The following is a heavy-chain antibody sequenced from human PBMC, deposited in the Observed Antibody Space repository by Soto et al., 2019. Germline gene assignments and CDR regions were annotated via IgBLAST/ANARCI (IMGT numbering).Heavy chain of an antibody. J-gene: IGHJ4*02. D-gene: IGHD5-18*01. V-gene: IGHV4-31*03. CDR3: ARVVQLWYHCDY. CDR2: ISYSGST. CDR1: GGPISSGGYY. Sequence: QVQLQESGPGLVKPSQTLSLTCTVSGGPISSGGYYWSWIRQHPGKGLEWIGYISYSGSTYYNPSLKSRXXIXVXXSKNQCSLKLSSVTAADTAVYYCARVVQLWYHCDYWGQGTLVTVSS.